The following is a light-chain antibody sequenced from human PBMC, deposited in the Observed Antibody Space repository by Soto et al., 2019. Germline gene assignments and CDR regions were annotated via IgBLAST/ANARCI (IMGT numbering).Light chain of an antibody. CDR3: CSYSSSSTFYV. Sequence: QSALTQPASVSGSPGQSITISCTGTSSDVGGYYYVSWYQHHPGKAPKLMIYQVTNRPSGVSNRFSASKSGNTASLTISALQAEDEADYYCCSYSSSSTFYVFGTGTKVTVL. V-gene: IGLV2-14*01. CDR2: QVT. J-gene: IGLJ1*01. CDR1: SSDVGGYYY.